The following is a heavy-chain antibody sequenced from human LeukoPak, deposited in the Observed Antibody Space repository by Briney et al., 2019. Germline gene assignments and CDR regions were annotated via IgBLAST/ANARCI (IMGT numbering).Heavy chain of an antibody. CDR2: MHYRGTT. J-gene: IGHJ4*02. Sequence: PSETLSLTCTVSGLSISSSNNFWGWIRQPPGKGLEWIGSMHYRGTTYYIPSLKSRVTTSVDTSKNQFSLKLSSVTAADTAVYYCARDYSSGWYYFDYWGQGTLVTVSS. CDR3: ARDYSSGWYYFDY. CDR1: GLSISSSNNF. D-gene: IGHD6-19*01. V-gene: IGHV4-39*02.